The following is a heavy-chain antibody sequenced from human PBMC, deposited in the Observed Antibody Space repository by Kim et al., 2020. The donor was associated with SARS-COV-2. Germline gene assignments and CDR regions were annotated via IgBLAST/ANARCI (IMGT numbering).Heavy chain of an antibody. CDR2: INHSGST. J-gene: IGHJ5*02. CDR1: GGSFSGYY. CDR3: ARDYTMIVAGGWFDP. Sequence: SETLSLTCAVYGGSFSGYYWSWIRQPPGKGLEWIGEINHSGSTNYNPSLKSRVTISVDTSKNQFSLKLSSVTAADTAVYYCARDYTMIVAGGWFDPWGQGTLVTVSS. D-gene: IGHD3-22*01. V-gene: IGHV4-34*01.